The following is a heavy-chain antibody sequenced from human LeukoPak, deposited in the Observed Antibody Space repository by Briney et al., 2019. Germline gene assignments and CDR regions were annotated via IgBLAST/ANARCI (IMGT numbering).Heavy chain of an antibody. CDR1: GYTFTGYY. J-gene: IGHJ4*02. CDR2: INPNSGGT. V-gene: IGHV1-2*02. Sequence: ASVKVSCKASGYTFTGYYMHWVRQAPGQGLEWMGWINPNSGGTNYAQKFQGRVTMTRDTSISTAYMELSRLRSDDTAVYYCAKDLWPGDYSKVVRPRYDYWGQGTLVTVSS. D-gene: IGHD4-11*01. CDR3: AKDLWPGDYSKVVRPRYDY.